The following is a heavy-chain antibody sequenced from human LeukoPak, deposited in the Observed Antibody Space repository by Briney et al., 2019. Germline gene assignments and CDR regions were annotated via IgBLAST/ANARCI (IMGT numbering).Heavy chain of an antibody. CDR3: ASGRDYDILTGYRGVFFDY. V-gene: IGHV3-21*01. D-gene: IGHD3-9*01. Sequence: GGSLRLSCAASGFTFSSYSMNWVRQAPGKGLEWVSSISSSSSYIYYADSVKGRFTISRDNAKNSLYLQMNSLRAEDTAVYYCASGRDYDILTGYRGVFFDYWGQGTLVTVSS. CDR2: ISSSSSYI. CDR1: GFTFSSYS. J-gene: IGHJ4*02.